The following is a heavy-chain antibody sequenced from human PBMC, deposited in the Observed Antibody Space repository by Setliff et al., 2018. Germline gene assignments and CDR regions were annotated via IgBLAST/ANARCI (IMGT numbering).Heavy chain of an antibody. J-gene: IGHJ4*02. D-gene: IGHD3-3*01. CDR2: ISSDGKSQ. CDR3: ARNQVFVGHVMAIISGYDS. Sequence: PGESLKISCAASGFTFRSYAMHWVRQAPGKGLEWVAAISSDGKSQQYADSVQGRFTISTDNSKTTMYLQMDSLRPEDTAVYYCARNQVFVGHVMAIISGYDSWGQGTLVTVSS. CDR1: GFTFRSYA. V-gene: IGHV3-30*04.